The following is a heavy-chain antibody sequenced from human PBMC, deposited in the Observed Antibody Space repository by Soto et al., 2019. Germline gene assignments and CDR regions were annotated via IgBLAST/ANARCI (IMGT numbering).Heavy chain of an antibody. CDR2: ISYDGSNK. CDR1: GFTFSSYA. Sequence: QVQLVESGGGVVQPGRSLRLSCVASGFTFSSYAIHWVRQAPGKGLEWVAVISYDGSNKFYADSVKGRFTISRDNSKKTLYLHMKSLNTEDTAVYYGAKYVTVDIVNPPGYWGQGTLVTVSS. CDR3: AKYVTVDIVNPPGY. V-gene: IGHV3-30*18. J-gene: IGHJ4*02. D-gene: IGHD5-12*01.